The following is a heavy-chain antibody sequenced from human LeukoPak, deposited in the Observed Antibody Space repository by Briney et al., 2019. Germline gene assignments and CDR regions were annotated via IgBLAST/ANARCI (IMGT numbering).Heavy chain of an antibody. CDR3: ARHSYGSGIYFDY. CDR1: GGSISSGDYY. J-gene: IGHJ4*02. Sequence: PSQTLSLTCTVSGGSISSGDYYWSWIRQPPGKGLEWIGYIYYSGSTYYNPSLKSRVTTSVDTSKNQFSLKLSSVRAADTAVYYCARHSYGSGIYFDYWGQGALVTVSS. V-gene: IGHV4-30-4*08. D-gene: IGHD3-10*01. CDR2: IYYSGST.